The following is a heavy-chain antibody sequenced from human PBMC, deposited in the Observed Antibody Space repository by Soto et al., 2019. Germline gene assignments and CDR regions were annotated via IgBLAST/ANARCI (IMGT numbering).Heavy chain of an antibody. V-gene: IGHV4-59*01. Sequence: SSETLSLTCTVSGGSISRYYWSWIRQPPGKGLEWIGYIYYSGSTNYNPSRTSRVTIAVDTSKNQFSLKLSSVTAADTAVYYWAGSIAGAGIPYYFDYWGQGTLVTVSS. J-gene: IGHJ4*02. CDR3: AGSIAGAGIPYYFDY. CDR1: GGSISRYY. CDR2: IYYSGST. D-gene: IGHD6-19*01.